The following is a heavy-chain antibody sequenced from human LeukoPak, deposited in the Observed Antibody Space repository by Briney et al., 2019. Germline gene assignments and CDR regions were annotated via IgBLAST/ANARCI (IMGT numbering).Heavy chain of an antibody. CDR2: ISGSGSST. V-gene: IGHV3-23*01. Sequence: GGSLRLSCAASGFTFSSYAMSWVRQAPGKGLEWVSGISGSGSSTHYADSVKGRFTISRDNAKNTLYLQMNSLSAEDTAVYYCAKDYTKGVGATDYWGHGTLVTVSS. J-gene: IGHJ4*01. D-gene: IGHD1-26*01. CDR1: GFTFSSYA. CDR3: AKDYTKGVGATDY.